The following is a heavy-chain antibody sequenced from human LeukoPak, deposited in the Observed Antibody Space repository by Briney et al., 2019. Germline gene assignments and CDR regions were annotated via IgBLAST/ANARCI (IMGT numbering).Heavy chain of an antibody. CDR2: IIPIFGTA. D-gene: IGHD6-13*01. V-gene: IGHV1-69*13. CDR1: GGTFSSYA. J-gene: IGHJ4*02. CDR3: ARDGIAGHYYDY. Sequence: ASVKVSCKASGGTFSSYAISWVRQAPGQGLEWMGGIIPIFGTANYAQKFQGRVTITADESTSTAYMELSSLRSEDTAVYYCARDGIAGHYYDYWGQGTLVTVSS.